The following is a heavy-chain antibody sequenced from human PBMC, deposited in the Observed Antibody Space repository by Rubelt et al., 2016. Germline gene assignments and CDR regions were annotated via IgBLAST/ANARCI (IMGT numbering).Heavy chain of an antibody. CDR1: GGSFSGYY. V-gene: IGHV4-34*01. J-gene: IGHJ5*02. CDR2: INHSGST. Sequence: QVQLQQWGAGLLKPSETLSLTCAVYGGSFSGYYWSWIRQPPGTGLEWIGEINHSGSTNYHPSLKSRVTISVDPSKNQFSLKLSSVTAADTAVYYVARGLARAAAAPRRLWFDPWGQGTLVTVSS. D-gene: IGHD6-13*01. CDR3: ARGLARAAAAPRRLWFDP.